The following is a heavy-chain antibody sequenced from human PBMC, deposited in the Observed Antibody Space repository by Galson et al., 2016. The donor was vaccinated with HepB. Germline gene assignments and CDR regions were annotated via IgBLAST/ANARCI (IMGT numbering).Heavy chain of an antibody. CDR2: IWYDGSKK. J-gene: IGHJ6*02. CDR1: GFTFSNYG. D-gene: IGHD6-6*01. V-gene: IGHV3-33*01. Sequence: SLRLSCAASGFTFSNYGMHWVRQAPGKGLEWVALIWYDGSKKYYAESVKGRLTISRDNSKNTLDLQMNSLRAEDTAVYYCARDGIPSPKVIGGRLPPPDYYGVDVWGQGTAVTVSS. CDR3: ARDGIPSPKVIGGRLPPPDYYGVDV.